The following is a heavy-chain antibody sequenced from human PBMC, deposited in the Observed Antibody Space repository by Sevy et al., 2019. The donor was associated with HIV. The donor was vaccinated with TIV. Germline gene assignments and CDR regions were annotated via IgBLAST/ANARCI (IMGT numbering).Heavy chain of an antibody. J-gene: IGHJ1*01. CDR2: ISXSXGTI. V-gene: IGHV3-48*01. CDR1: GXTFXAYS. CDR3: EXXXXXXXXXXXXXXXX. Sequence: GGSLRLSCAASGXTFXAYSMNWVRQAPGKGLEWVSYISXSXGTIYYADSVKGQFTISRDNAKSSLYLQMNGLRAEDXXXYYCEXXXXXXXXXXXXXXXXWGXXXLVTVSX.